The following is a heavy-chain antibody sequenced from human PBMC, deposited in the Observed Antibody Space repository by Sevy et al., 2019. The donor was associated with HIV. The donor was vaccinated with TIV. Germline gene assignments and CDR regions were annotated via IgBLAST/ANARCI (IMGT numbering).Heavy chain of an antibody. CDR3: AKTFHYDSSGYSHAFDI. V-gene: IGHV3-23*01. J-gene: IGHJ3*02. Sequence: GGSLRLSCAASGFTFSSYAMSWVRQAPGKGLEWVSTIGGGGSTYFADSVKGRFTISRDNSKNTLSLQMNSLRAEDTALYYCAKTFHYDSSGYSHAFDIWGQGPMVTVSS. CDR1: GFTFSSYA. D-gene: IGHD3-22*01. CDR2: IGGGGST.